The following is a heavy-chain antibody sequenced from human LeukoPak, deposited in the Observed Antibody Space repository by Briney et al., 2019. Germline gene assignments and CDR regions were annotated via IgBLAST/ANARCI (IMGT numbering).Heavy chain of an antibody. CDR2: IYYSGTT. V-gene: IGHV4-39*02. D-gene: IGHD6-13*01. CDR3: ARDLERSSSWSNDAFDI. Sequence: NPSETLSLTCTVSGGSISSSSYYWGWIRQPPGKGLEWIGSIYYSGTTYYNPSLKSRVTISVDTSKNQFSLKLNSVTAADTAVYYCARDLERSSSWSNDAFDIWGQGTMVTVSS. CDR1: GGSISSSSYY. J-gene: IGHJ3*02.